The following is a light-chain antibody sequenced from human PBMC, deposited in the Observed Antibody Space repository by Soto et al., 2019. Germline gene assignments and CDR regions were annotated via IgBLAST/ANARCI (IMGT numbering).Light chain of an antibody. CDR2: GAS. CDR3: QQYGSPGT. Sequence: EIVLTQSPGTLSLSPGERATLSCRASQSVSSSYLAWYQQKPGQAPRLLIYGASSRATGIPDRFSGSESGTDFTLTISRLEPEDFAVYYCQQYGSPGTFGQGTKVDIK. CDR1: QSVSSSY. V-gene: IGKV3-20*01. J-gene: IGKJ1*01.